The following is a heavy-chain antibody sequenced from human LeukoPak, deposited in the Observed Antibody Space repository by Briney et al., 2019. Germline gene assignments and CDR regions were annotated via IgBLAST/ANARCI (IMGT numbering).Heavy chain of an antibody. V-gene: IGHV3-64*04. CDR3: ACYIAIVPH. CDR1: GFFFSPYV. CDR2: ISSEGKTT. J-gene: IGHJ4*01. Sequence: GGSLGLPCSASGFFFSPYVMHWVRKPPGRGREYVSSISSEGKTTYYADSAKGRFTISRDNSKNTLFLQMNSLRAEDTAVYYCACYIAIVPHWGQGTQVTVSS. D-gene: IGHD2/OR15-2a*01.